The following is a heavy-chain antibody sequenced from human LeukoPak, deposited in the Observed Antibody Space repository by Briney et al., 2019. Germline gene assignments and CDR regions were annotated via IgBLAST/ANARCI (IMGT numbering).Heavy chain of an antibody. CDR2: IYASGTI. CDR1: GASITSYY. CDR3: ARDSGTTGEVKFDP. Sequence: SETLSLTCAVSGASITSYYWTWIRQPAGKGLEWIGRIYASGTITYNPSLESRVSMSVDTSKNQFSLNLSSVTAADTALYYCARDSGTTGEVKFDPWGQGTLVTVSS. J-gene: IGHJ5*02. V-gene: IGHV4-4*07. D-gene: IGHD3-10*01.